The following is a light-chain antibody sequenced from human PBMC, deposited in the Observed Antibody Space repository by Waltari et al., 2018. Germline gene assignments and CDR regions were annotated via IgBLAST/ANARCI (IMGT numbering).Light chain of an antibody. CDR1: SSNIGNIY. J-gene: IGLJ7*01. CDR3: GTWDSSLSGAV. Sequence: QSVLTQPPSVSAAPGQRVTISCSGGSSNIGNIYVSRYRQFPGTAPKLLIYEDSERPSGIPGRFSGSKSGTSATLDITGLQAGDEADYYCGTWDSSLSGAVFGGGTHLTVL. V-gene: IGLV1-51*02. CDR2: EDS.